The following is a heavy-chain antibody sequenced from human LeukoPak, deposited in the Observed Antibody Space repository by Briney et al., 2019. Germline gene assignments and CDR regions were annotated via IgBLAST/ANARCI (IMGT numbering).Heavy chain of an antibody. CDR2: ISQSGNT. D-gene: IGHD7-27*01. J-gene: IGHJ4*02. V-gene: IGHV4-30-2*01. Sequence: SETLSLTCTVSGASISSGVAYWTWIRQPPGKGLEWIGYISQSGNTNYNPSLKSRVTISVDRSRNQFSLKLTSVTAADTAVYYCARTQQTGEADYWGQGTLVTVSS. CDR1: GASISSGVAY. CDR3: ARTQQTGEADY.